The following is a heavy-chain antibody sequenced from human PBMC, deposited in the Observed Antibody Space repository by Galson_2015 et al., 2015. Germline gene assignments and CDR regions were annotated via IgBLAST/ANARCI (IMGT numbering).Heavy chain of an antibody. V-gene: IGHV1-18*01. J-gene: IGHJ4*02. CDR1: GYTFTSHP. CDR2: INTYNGQT. CDR3: ARRNFDEEAFDY. Sequence: SVKVSCKASGYTFTSHPLDWLRQAPGQGPEWVGRINTYNGQTEFAQKFQGRVTMTIETSTSTAYMELRSLRSDDTAVYYCARRNFDEEAFDYWGQGTLVTVSS.